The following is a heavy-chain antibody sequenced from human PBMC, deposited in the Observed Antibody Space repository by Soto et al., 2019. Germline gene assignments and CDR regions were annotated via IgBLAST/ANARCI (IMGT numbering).Heavy chain of an antibody. J-gene: IGHJ4*02. CDR2: ISGSGGST. V-gene: IGHV3-23*01. Sequence: GGSLRLSCAASGFTFSSYAMSWVRQAPGKGLEWVSAISGSGGSTYYADSVKGRFTISRDNSKNTLYLQMNSLRAEDTAVYYCAKERGMPFGELPLYYFDYWGQGTLVTVSS. CDR1: GFTFSSYA. D-gene: IGHD3-10*01. CDR3: AKERGMPFGELPLYYFDY.